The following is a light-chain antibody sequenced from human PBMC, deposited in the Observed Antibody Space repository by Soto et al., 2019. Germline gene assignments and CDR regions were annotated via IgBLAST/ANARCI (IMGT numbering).Light chain of an antibody. CDR3: QQYHTPPLS. CDR2: WAS. V-gene: IGKV4-1*01. CDR1: QSVLFSINQKNY. J-gene: IGKJ4*01. Sequence: DIVLTQSPDSVAVSLGERATINCKSSQSVLFSINQKNYLAWYHQKPGQPPKLLIYWASTRESGVPDRFSGSGSGTDFTLTISALQAEDVALYYCQQYHTPPLSFGGGTKVDIK.